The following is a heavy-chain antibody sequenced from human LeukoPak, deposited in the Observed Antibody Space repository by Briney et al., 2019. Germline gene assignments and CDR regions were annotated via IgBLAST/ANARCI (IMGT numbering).Heavy chain of an antibody. CDR2: IYYSGST. CDR3: AGTLNCGGDCYRDY. V-gene: IGHV4-59*01. J-gene: IGHJ4*02. D-gene: IGHD2-21*02. CDR1: GGSISSYY. Sequence: SETLSLTCTVSGGSISSYYWSWIRQPPGKGLEWIGYIYYSGSTNYNPSLKSRVTISVDTSKNQFSLKLSSVTAADTAVYYCAGTLNCGGDCYRDYWGQGTLVTVSS.